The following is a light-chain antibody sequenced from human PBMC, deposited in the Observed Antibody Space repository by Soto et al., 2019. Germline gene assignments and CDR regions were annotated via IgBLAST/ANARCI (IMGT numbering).Light chain of an antibody. CDR1: QSVSSY. CDR2: DAS. J-gene: IGKJ3*01. V-gene: IGKV3-11*01. CDR3: QQRSNWLLP. Sequence: DIVVTQSPATLSLSPGERATLSCRASQSVSSYLVWFQQKPGQAPRLLIYDASTRATGIPARFSGSGSGTDFTPTISSLEPEDFAIYYCQQRSNWLLPFGPLTNVDIK.